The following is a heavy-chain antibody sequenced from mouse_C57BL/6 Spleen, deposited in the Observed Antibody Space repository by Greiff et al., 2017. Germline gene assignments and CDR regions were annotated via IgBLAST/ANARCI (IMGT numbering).Heavy chain of an antibody. CDR2: IYPSDSET. CDR1: GYTFTSYW. Sequence: VQLQQPGAELVRPGSSVKLSCKASGYTFTSYWMDWVKQRPGQGLEWIGNIYPSDSETHYNQKFKDKATLTVDKSSSTAYMQLSSLTSEDSAVYYCARGDAFDYWGQGTTLTVSS. V-gene: IGHV1-61*01. J-gene: IGHJ2*01. CDR3: ARGDAFDY.